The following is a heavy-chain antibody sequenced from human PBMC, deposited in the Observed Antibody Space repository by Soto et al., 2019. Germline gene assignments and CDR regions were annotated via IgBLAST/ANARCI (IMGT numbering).Heavy chain of an antibody. CDR1: GDSISRTDW. CDR3: ARGVLH. CDR2: IYHGGNI. Sequence: SETLSLTCAVSGDSISRTDWWHWGRQSAGQGLVWIGEIYHGGNIYYNPSLKSRVTISMDKSRNQFSLILFYVTAADTAVYYCARGVLHWGQGTLVTVSS. J-gene: IGHJ4*01. V-gene: IGHV4-4*02.